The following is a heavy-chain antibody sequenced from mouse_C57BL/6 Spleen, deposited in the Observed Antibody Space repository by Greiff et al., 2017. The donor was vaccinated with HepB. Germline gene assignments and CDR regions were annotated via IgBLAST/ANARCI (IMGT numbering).Heavy chain of an antibody. CDR2: ISYDGSN. Sequence: DVKLVESGPGLVKPSQSLSLTCSVTGYSITSGYYWNWIRQFPGNKLEWMGYISYDGSNNYNPSLKNRISITRDTSKNQFFLKLNSVTTEDTATYYCARWSNSPYWYFDVWGTGTTVTVSS. CDR1: GYSITSGYY. V-gene: IGHV3-6*01. J-gene: IGHJ1*03. CDR3: ARWSNSPYWYFDV. D-gene: IGHD2-5*01.